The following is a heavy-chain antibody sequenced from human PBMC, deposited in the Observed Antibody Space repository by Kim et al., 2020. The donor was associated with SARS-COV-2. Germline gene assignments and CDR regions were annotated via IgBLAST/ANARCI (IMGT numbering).Heavy chain of an antibody. CDR1: GFTFSSYA. CDR2: ISGSGGST. J-gene: IGHJ6*02. V-gene: IGHV3-23*01. CDR3: AKGLYSGYERRGYYYGMDV. D-gene: IGHD5-12*01. Sequence: GGSLRLSCAASGFTFSSYAMSWVRQAPGKGLEWVSAISGSGGSTYYADSVKGRFTISRDNSKNTLYLQMNSLRAEDTAVYYCAKGLYSGYERRGYYYGMDVWGQGTTVTVSS.